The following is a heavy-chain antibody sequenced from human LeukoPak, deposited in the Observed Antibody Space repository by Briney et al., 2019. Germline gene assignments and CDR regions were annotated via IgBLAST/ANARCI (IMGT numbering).Heavy chain of an antibody. CDR2: ISTDGSTT. V-gene: IGHV3-74*01. D-gene: IGHD3-22*01. Sequence: GASLRLSCAASGFTFSSYWMHWVRQAPGKGLVWVSRISTDGSTTDYADSVKGRFTISRDYAKNTLYLQMNSLRAEDTAEYYCARSTYYDSSGNPFDFWGQGTLVTVSS. CDR1: GFTFSSYW. J-gene: IGHJ4*02. CDR3: ARSTYYDSSGNPFDF.